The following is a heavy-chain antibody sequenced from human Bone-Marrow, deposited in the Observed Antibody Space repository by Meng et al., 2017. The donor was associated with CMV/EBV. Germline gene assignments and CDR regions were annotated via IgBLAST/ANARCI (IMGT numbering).Heavy chain of an antibody. Sequence: SETLSLTCAVYGGSFSGYYWSWIRQPPEKGLEWIGEINHTGRTNYNPSLKSRVTISVDTSKNQFSLKLSSVTAADTAVYYCARGGGRSRSGSYSVDYWGQGTLVTVSS. V-gene: IGHV4-34*01. CDR1: GGSFSGYY. CDR2: INHTGRT. J-gene: IGHJ4*02. CDR3: ARGGGRSRSGSYSVDY. D-gene: IGHD1-26*01.